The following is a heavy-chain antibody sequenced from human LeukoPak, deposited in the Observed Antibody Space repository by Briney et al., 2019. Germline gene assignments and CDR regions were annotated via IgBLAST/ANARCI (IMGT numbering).Heavy chain of an antibody. CDR3: ARGEALFRAYYDILTGYDYYYMDV. CDR1: GGSFSGYY. J-gene: IGHJ6*03. CDR2: INHSGST. D-gene: IGHD3-9*01. V-gene: IGHV4-34*01. Sequence: PSETLSLTCAVYGGSFSGYYWSWIRQPPGKGLEWIGEINHSGSTNYNPSLMSRVTISVDTSKNQFSLKLSSVTAADTAVYYCARGEALFRAYYDILTGYDYYYMDVWGKGTTVTISS.